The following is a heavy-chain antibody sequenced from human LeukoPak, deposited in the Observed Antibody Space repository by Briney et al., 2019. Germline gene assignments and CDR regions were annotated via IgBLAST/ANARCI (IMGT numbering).Heavy chain of an antibody. CDR3: ARGSGSSAGFDF. CDR2: IYYTGST. Sequence: SETLSLTCTVSVGSISSSSYYWGWIRQPPGKGLEWIGSIYYTGSTYYNPSLKSRVTISVDTSKNQFSLKLTSVTAADTAVYYCARGSGSSAGFDFWGQGTLAPSPQ. CDR1: VGSISSSSYY. D-gene: IGHD3-10*01. J-gene: IGHJ4*02. V-gene: IGHV4-39*01.